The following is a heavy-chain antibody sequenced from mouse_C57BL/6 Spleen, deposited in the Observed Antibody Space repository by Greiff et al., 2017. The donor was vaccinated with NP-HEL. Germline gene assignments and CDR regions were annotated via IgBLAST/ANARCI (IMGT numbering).Heavy chain of an antibody. J-gene: IGHJ3*01. D-gene: IGHD2-4*01. CDR1: GYTFTSYG. CDR3: AKERGIYYDYDDAY. V-gene: IGHV1-81*01. Sequence: QVQLKESGAELARPGASVKLSCKASGYTFTSYGISWVKQRTGQGLEWIGEIYPRSGNTYYNEKFKGKDTLTADKASSTAYTELRSLTSEDSAVYFCAKERGIYYDYDDAYWGQGTLVTVSA. CDR2: IYPRSGNT.